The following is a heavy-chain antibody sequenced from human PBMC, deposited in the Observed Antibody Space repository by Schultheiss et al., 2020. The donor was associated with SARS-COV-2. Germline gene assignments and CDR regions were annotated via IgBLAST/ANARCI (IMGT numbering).Heavy chain of an antibody. D-gene: IGHD2-15*01. V-gene: IGHV3-23*01. CDR3: SSDPYCSGGSCYPYYYMDV. Sequence: GGSLRLSCAASGFTVSSDYMSWVRQAPGKGLEWVSAISGSGGSTYYADSVKGRFTISRDNSKNTLYLQMNSLRDEDTAVYYCSSDPYCSGGSCYPYYYMDVWGKGTTVTVSS. CDR1: GFTVSSDY. J-gene: IGHJ6*03. CDR2: ISGSGGST.